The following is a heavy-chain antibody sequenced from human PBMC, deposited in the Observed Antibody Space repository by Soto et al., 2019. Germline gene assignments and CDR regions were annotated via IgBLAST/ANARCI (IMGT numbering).Heavy chain of an antibody. D-gene: IGHD3-9*01. CDR3: ARDLGAIYGILTGYGMDV. Sequence: QVQLVQSGAEVKKPGASVKVSCKASGYTFTSYGISWARQAPGQGLEWMGWISAYNGNTNYAQQLQGRVTMTTDTXTXTXXMELRSLRSDVTAVYYWARDLGAIYGILTGYGMDVWGQGTTDTVSS. V-gene: IGHV1-18*01. J-gene: IGHJ6*02. CDR1: GYTFTSYG. CDR2: ISAYNGNT.